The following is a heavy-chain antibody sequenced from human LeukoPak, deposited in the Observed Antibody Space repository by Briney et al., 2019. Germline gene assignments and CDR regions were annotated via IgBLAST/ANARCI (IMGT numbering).Heavy chain of an antibody. J-gene: IGHJ4*02. Sequence: SETLSLTCTVSGGSISSSSYYWGWIRQPPGKGLEWIGSIYYSGSTYYNPSLKSRVTISVDTSKNQFSLKLSSVTAADTAVYYCARVKGSTTGRPTFDYWGQGTLVTVSS. CDR2: IYYSGST. V-gene: IGHV4-39*07. CDR1: GGSISSSSYY. CDR3: ARVKGSTTGRPTFDY. D-gene: IGHD4-17*01.